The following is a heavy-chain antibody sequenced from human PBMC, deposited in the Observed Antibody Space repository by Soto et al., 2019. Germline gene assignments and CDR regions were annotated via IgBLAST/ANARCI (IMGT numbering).Heavy chain of an antibody. CDR2: IYHSGST. CDR3: ARQGSYYDSSGYTRDAFDI. CDR1: SASISSGGYS. J-gene: IGHJ3*02. D-gene: IGHD3-22*01. Sequence: KRXGTMSLTCAVPSASISSGGYSWSWLRQPPGKGLEWIGYIYHSGSTYYNPSLKSRVTISVDRSKNQFSLKLSSVTAADTAVYYCARQGSYYDSSGYTRDAFDIWGQGTMVTVSS. V-gene: IGHV4-30-2*01.